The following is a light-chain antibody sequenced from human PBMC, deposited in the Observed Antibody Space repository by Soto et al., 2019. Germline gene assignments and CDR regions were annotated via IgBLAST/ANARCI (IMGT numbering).Light chain of an antibody. Sequence: QSVLTQPPSVYAAPGQRVTISCSGSSSNIGNNSVSWYQQLPGTAPKLLIYDNNKRPSGIPDRFSGSKSGTSATLGITGLQTGDEADYYCGTWDSSLSAAYVFGTGTKLTVL. CDR3: GTWDSSLSAAYV. J-gene: IGLJ1*01. CDR1: SSNIGNNS. CDR2: DNN. V-gene: IGLV1-51*01.